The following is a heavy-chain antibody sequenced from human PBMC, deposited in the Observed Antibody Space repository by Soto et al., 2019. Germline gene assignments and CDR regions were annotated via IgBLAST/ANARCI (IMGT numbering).Heavy chain of an antibody. CDR2: IYYTGTA. V-gene: IGHV4-39*02. D-gene: IGHD3-3*01. CDR3: SRERESASEH. J-gene: IGHJ4*02. Sequence: SETLSLTCTVSGGSISSSPHHLAWIRQPPGKGLEWIASIYYTGTAYYRPSLKSRVTISVDTSKNHFSLKLSSVTAADTAVYYCSRERESASEHWGQGTLVTVSS. CDR1: GGSISSSPHH.